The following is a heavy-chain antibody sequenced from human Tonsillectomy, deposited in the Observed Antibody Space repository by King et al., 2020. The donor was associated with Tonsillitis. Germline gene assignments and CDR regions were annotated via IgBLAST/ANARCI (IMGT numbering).Heavy chain of an antibody. CDR1: GFTFSTYS. D-gene: IGHD3-10*01. CDR2: ISRSSTTI. J-gene: IGHJ4*02. CDR3: ARVPFGYYYGSGTYEDY. V-gene: IGHV3-48*02. Sequence: VQLVESGGGLVQPGGSLRLSCAASGFTFSTYSMNWVRQAPGKGLEWVSYISRSSTTIYYADSVKGRFTISRDNAKNSLYLQMNSLRDEDTAVYYCARVPFGYYYGSGTYEDYWGQGTLVSVSS.